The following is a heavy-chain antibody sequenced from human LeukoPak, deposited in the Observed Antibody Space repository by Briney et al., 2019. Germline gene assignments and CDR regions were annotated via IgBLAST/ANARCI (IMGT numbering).Heavy chain of an antibody. CDR1: GFTFSSYG. CDR3: HSYYYGSGSYAFDI. V-gene: IGHV3-30*03. D-gene: IGHD3-10*01. Sequence: GGSLRLSCAASGFTFSSYGMHWVRQAPGKGLEWVAVISYDGSNKYYADSVKGRFTISRDNSKNTLYLQMNSLRAEDTAVYYCHSYYYGSGSYAFDIWGQGTMVTVSS. J-gene: IGHJ3*02. CDR2: ISYDGSNK.